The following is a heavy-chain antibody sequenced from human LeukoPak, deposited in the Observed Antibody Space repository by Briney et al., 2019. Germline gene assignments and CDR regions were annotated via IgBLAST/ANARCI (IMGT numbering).Heavy chain of an antibody. CDR1: GGSISSSRYY. CDR2: IYYSGST. D-gene: IGHD3-16*01. Sequence: SETLSLTCTVSGGSISSSRYYWGWIRQPPGKGLEWIGSIYYSGSTYYNPSLKSRVTISVDTSKNQFSLKLSSVTAADTAVYYCARSLRRYYFDYWGQGTLVTVSS. J-gene: IGHJ4*02. CDR3: ARSLRRYYFDY. V-gene: IGHV4-39*01.